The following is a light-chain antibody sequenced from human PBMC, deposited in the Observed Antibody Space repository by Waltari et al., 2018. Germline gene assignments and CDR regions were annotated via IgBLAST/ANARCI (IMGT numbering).Light chain of an antibody. J-gene: IGLJ2*01. CDR2: EVI. V-gene: IGLV2-23*02. Sequence: QSALTQPASMSGSPGQSITLSCPGASNEVGLFNLVSWYQQHPGKGPKLIIYEVIKRPSGVSDRFSGSKSVNTASLTISGLRTEDEADYFCSSYAGRNSMLFGGGTKLTVL. CDR1: SNEVGLFNL. CDR3: SSYAGRNSML.